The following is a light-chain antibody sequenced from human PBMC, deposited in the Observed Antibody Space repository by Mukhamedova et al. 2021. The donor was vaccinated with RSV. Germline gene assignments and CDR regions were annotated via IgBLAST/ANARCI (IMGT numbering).Light chain of an antibody. CDR1: DISSW. J-gene: IGKJ4*01. Sequence: DISSWLAWYQQKPGKAPKLLIYAASNLQSGVPSRFSGRGSGRDLTLSISSLQPEDFATYFCQQANSFPLTFGGGTTVEIK. CDR3: QQANSFPLT. V-gene: IGKV1D-12*01. CDR2: AAS.